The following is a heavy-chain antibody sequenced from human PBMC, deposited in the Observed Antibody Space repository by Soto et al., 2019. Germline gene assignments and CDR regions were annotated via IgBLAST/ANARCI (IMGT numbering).Heavy chain of an antibody. Sequence: RSLTCTVSGGSISSGGYYWSWIRQHPGKGLEWIGYIYYSGSTYYNPSLKNRVTISVDTSKNQFSLKLSSVPAADTAVYYCARDEASSGRFDYWGQGTLVTVSS. D-gene: IGHD6-19*01. CDR2: IYYSGST. CDR3: ARDEASSGRFDY. CDR1: GGSISSGGYY. J-gene: IGHJ4*02. V-gene: IGHV4-31*03.